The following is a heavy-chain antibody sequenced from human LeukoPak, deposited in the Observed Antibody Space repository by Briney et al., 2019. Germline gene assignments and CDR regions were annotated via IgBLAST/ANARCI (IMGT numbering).Heavy chain of an antibody. CDR2: LWFDGSHQ. Sequence: PGGSLRLSCAASGFTFRTYGMHWVRQTPGKGLEWVAFLWFDGSHQYYADSVRGRLIISRDNSNNTLYLQMNSLRADDTAVYYYARDGNYFDTTPNWLDTWGQGTLVTVSS. V-gene: IGHV3-33*01. CDR1: GFTFRTYG. CDR3: ARDGNYFDTTPNWLDT. D-gene: IGHD3-22*01. J-gene: IGHJ5*02.